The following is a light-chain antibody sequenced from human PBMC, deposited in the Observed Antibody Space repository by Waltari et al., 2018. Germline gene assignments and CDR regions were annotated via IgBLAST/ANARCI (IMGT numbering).Light chain of an antibody. CDR3: FQGTHFPPT. V-gene: IGKV2-30*02. CDR1: QSLLHSNGNTY. Sequence: DVILTQSPLSLPVTPGQEASMTCRAGQSLLHSNGNTYLSWLLQKPGQPPRRLIREVSNRESGVPDRFSGSGSGTEFTLKISGVEAEDVGVYYCFQGTHFPPTFGQGTKVEIK. J-gene: IGKJ1*01. CDR2: EVS.